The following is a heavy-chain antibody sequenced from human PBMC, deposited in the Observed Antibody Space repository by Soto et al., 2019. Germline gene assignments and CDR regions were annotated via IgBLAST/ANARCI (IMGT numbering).Heavy chain of an antibody. CDR1: GYIFTTYY. J-gene: IGHJ4*02. CDR3: ARALGSGCFDY. CDR2: INPSTGST. D-gene: IGHD6-19*01. Sequence: QVQLLQSGAEVKKPGASVKVSCKASGYIFTTYYMHWVRQAPGQGLEWMGIINPSTGSTSHAQKFPGRXTXPXXTSPSPVSMELSSLRSEDTAVYYCARALGSGCFDYWGQGTLVTVSS. V-gene: IGHV1-46*01.